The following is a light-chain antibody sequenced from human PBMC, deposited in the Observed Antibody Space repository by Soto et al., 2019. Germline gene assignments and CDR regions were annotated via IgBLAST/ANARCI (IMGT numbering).Light chain of an antibody. CDR2: GAS. Sequence: VLTQSPDTLSLSPGATAILSCRASQSIDTYSAWYQFKPGQRPRLLIYGASSRALGIPDRFIGRGSGTNFTLTIHRLEPEDFAVYFFQHYASSPITFGQGTRLEIK. CDR3: QHYASSPIT. V-gene: IGKV3-20*01. J-gene: IGKJ5*01. CDR1: QSIDTY.